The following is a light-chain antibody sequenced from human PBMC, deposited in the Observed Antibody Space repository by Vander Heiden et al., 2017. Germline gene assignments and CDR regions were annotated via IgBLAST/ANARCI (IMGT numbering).Light chain of an antibody. CDR3: QQSDSTPRT. V-gene: IGKV1-39*01. Sequence: DIQMTQSPSSLPASVGDRVTITCRASQSISSYLNWYQQKPGKAPKLLIYAASSLQSGVPSRFSGSGSGTDFTLTISRLQPEDFATYDCQQSDSTPRTFGQGTKVEIK. CDR1: QSISSY. J-gene: IGKJ1*01. CDR2: AAS.